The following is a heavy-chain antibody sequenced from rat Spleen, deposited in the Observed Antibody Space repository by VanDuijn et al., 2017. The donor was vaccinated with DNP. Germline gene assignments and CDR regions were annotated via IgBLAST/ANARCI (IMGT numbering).Heavy chain of an antibody. CDR2: ISYDGSST. CDR3: ARPSYYYDGPFDY. J-gene: IGHJ2*01. D-gene: IGHD1-12*02. V-gene: IGHV5-7*01. CDR1: GFTFSNYD. Sequence: EVQLVESGGGLVQPGRSMKLSCAASGFTFSNYDMAWVRQAPKKGLEWVATISYDGSSTYYRDSVKGRFTISRDNAKSTLYLQRDSLRSEDTATYYCARPSYYYDGPFDYWGQGVMVTVSS.